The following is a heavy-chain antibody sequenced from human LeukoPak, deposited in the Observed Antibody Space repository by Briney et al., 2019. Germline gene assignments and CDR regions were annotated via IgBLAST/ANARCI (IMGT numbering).Heavy chain of an antibody. J-gene: IGHJ4*02. CDR2: IRYDGSNE. CDR3: ARSSLGDY. D-gene: IGHD7-27*01. V-gene: IGHV3-30*02. CDR1: GFTFSSYG. Sequence: PGGSLRLSCAPSGFTFSSYGMHWVRQAPGKGLEWVAFIRYDGSNEYYADSVKGRFTISRDKSKNTLYLQMNILRVEDTAVYYCARSSLGDYWGQGTLATVSS.